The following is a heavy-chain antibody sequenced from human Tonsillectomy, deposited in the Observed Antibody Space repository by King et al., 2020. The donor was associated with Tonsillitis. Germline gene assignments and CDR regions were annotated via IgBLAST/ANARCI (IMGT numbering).Heavy chain of an antibody. CDR3: AKQTDILTADFDF. D-gene: IGHD5-12*01. V-gene: IGHV3-23*04. J-gene: IGHJ4*02. Sequence: VQLVESGGGLVQPGGSLRLSCAASGFTFSNYAMSWVRQAPGKGLEWVSSVSGSGSSAYYADSVKGRFTISRDNSKNTLYLQMNSLRAEDTALYYCAKQTDILTADFDFWGQGTLVTVTS. CDR2: VSGSGSSA. CDR1: GFTFSNYA.